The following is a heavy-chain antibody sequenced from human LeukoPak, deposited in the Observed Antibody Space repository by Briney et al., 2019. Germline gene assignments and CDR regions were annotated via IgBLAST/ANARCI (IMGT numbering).Heavy chain of an antibody. Sequence: NPSETLSLTCAVYGGSFSGYYWSWIRQPPGKGLEWIGYIFYTGSTYYNPSLKSRVTISVDTSKNQFSLKLSSVTAADTAVYYCARAGYSYGLDYWGQGTLVTVSS. D-gene: IGHD5-18*01. CDR1: GGSFSGYY. CDR2: IFYTGST. V-gene: IGHV4-30-4*08. J-gene: IGHJ4*02. CDR3: ARAGYSYGLDY.